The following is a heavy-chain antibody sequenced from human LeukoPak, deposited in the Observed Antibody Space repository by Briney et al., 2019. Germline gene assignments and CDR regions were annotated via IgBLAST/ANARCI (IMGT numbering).Heavy chain of an antibody. CDR1: GFTFSRYS. V-gene: IGHV3-21*01. CDR2: ISSSSSYI. Sequence: GGSLRLSCAASGFTFSRYSMNWVRQAPGKGLEWVSSISSSSSYIYYADSVKGRFTISRDNAKNSLYLQMNSLRAEDTAVYYCARDRSITIFGVVSIQVDWFDPWGQGTLVTVSS. D-gene: IGHD3-3*01. J-gene: IGHJ5*02. CDR3: ARDRSITIFGVVSIQVDWFDP.